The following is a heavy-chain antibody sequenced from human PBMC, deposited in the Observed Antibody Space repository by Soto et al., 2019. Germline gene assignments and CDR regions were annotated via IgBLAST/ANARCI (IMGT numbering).Heavy chain of an antibody. CDR1: EFSLSSRGAG. J-gene: IGHJ4*02. Sequence: QITFKESGPTLVKPTQTPTLTCTFSEFSLSSRGAGVGWVRQSPGKALDWLALIYWNDDERYNPSLRGRLTITKDTSTNQVVLTMTNMAPVDTGTYYCVHKGGIDWAPGYFDYWGQGALVTVSS. CDR3: VHKGGIDWAPGYFDY. V-gene: IGHV2-5*04. D-gene: IGHD3-9*01. CDR2: IYWNDDE.